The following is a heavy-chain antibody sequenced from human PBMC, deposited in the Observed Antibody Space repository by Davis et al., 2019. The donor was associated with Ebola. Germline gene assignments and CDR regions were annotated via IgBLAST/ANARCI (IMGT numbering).Heavy chain of an antibody. CDR1: GGSFSGYY. Sequence: ETLSLTCAVYGGSFSGYYWSWIRQPPGKGLEWIGEINHSGTTNYNPSLKSRVTVSLDTSTRQFSLKVNSVTAADTAVYYCASSIFGVVVNPYYFDYWSQGTLVTVSS. CDR2: INHSGTT. D-gene: IGHD3-3*01. CDR3: ASSIFGVVVNPYYFDY. V-gene: IGHV4-34*01. J-gene: IGHJ4*02.